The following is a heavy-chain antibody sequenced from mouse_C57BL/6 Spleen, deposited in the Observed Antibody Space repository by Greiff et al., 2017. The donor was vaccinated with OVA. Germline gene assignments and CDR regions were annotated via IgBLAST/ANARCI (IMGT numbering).Heavy chain of an antibody. CDR1: GFNIKDYY. D-gene: IGHD1-1*01. CDR2: IDPEDGDT. Sequence: EVQLQHSGAELVRPGASVKLSCTASGFNIKDYYMHWVKQRPEQGLEWIGRIDPEDGDTEYAPKFQGKATMTADTSSNTAYLQLSSLTSEDTAVYYCTTPGSSLLYFDYWGQGTTLTVSS. J-gene: IGHJ2*01. V-gene: IGHV14-1*01. CDR3: TTPGSSLLYFDY.